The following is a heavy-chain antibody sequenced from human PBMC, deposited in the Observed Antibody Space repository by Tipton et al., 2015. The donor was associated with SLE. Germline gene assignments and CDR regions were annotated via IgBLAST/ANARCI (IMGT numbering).Heavy chain of an antibody. CDR2: IVVGSGYT. D-gene: IGHD3-22*01. Sequence: QSGAEVKKPGTSVKVSCKASGFTVTSSAMQWVRQARGQRLEWIGWIVVGSGYTNYAQKFQERVTITRDMSTSTAYMELRSLRSEDTAVYYCAAGDNVDYFDTSGYYPRSVPYYGMDVWGQGTTVTVSS. V-gene: IGHV1-58*02. CDR3: AAGDNVDYFDTSGYYPRSVPYYGMDV. CDR1: GFTVTSSA. J-gene: IGHJ6*02.